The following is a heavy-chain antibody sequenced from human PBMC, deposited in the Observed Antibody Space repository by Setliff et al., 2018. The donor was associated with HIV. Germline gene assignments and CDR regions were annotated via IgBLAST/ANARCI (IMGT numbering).Heavy chain of an antibody. J-gene: IGHJ4*02. Sequence: GASVKVSCKASGGTFSSYAISWVRQAPGQGLEWMGGIIPILGIANYAQKFQGRVTITADESTSTAYMELSSLRSEDTAGYYCAREGGYYGSGSSHYFDYWGQGTLVTVSS. D-gene: IGHD3-10*01. CDR2: IIPILGIA. CDR1: GGTFSSYA. CDR3: AREGGYYGSGSSHYFDY. V-gene: IGHV1-69*10.